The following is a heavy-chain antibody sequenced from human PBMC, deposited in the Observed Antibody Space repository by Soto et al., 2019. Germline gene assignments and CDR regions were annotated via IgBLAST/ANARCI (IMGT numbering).Heavy chain of an antibody. D-gene: IGHD2-2*01. CDR3: ANFYCSTTSCPGWFDP. V-gene: IGHV3-23*01. CDR1: GFTFSSYA. CDR2: ISGSGAST. Sequence: EVQLLESGGGLVQPGGSLRLSCAVSGFTFSSYAMTWVRQAPGKGLEWVSSISGSGASTYYADSVQGRFTISRDNSKNTLYLQMTSLRAEDTAIYYCANFYCSTTSCPGWFDPWGQGTLVTVSS. J-gene: IGHJ5*02.